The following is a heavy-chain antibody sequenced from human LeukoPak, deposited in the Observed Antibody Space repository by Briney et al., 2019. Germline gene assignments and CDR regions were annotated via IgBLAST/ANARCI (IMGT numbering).Heavy chain of an antibody. Sequence: ASVKVSCKASGGTFSSYAISWVRQAPGQGLEWMGGIIPIFGTANYAQKFQGRVTITADESTSTAYTELSSLRSEDTAVYYCARVELTRANYYYYYGMDVWGNGTTVTVSS. CDR3: ARVELTRANYYYYYGMDV. V-gene: IGHV1-69*01. D-gene: IGHD1-26*01. CDR1: GGTFSSYA. CDR2: IIPIFGTA. J-gene: IGHJ6*04.